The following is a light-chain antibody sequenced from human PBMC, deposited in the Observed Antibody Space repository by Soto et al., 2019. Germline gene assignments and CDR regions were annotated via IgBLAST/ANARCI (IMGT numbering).Light chain of an antibody. CDR3: QQYSNTPGT. V-gene: IGKV3-20*01. Sequence: EIVLTQSPGTLSLSPGARATLSCRASQSVSSSYLAWYQQKPGQAPRLLIYGASSRATGIPDRFSGSGSGTDFTLTISRLEPEDFAVYYCQQYSNTPGTLVQGTKLEIK. CDR2: GAS. CDR1: QSVSSSY. J-gene: IGKJ2*01.